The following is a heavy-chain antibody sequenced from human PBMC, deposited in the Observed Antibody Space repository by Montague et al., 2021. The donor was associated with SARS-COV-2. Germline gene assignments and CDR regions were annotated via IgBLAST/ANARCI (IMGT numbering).Heavy chain of an antibody. CDR2: IRQSGRT. V-gene: IGHV4-34*01. CDR1: GGSFGDDH. CDR3: ARSHLSVSMIVVVFTSASYYFDY. Sequence: SETLSLTCAVYGGSFGDDHWSWIRQPPGKGLEWIGNIRQSGRTNYNPSLKSRVTISVDTSKNQFSLKLTSVTAADTAVYFCARSHLSVSMIVVVFTSASYYFDYWGQGAQVTVSS. D-gene: IGHD3-22*01. J-gene: IGHJ4*02.